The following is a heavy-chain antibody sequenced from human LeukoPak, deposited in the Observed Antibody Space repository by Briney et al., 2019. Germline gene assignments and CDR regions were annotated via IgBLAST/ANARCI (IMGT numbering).Heavy chain of an antibody. CDR2: INGPASNI. V-gene: IGHV3-48*03. CDR3: AKVGYSSHFDY. D-gene: IGHD6-13*01. J-gene: IGHJ4*02. Sequence: GGSLRLSCAASGFTFSLNEMNWVRQAPGKGLEWVSYINGPASNIFYADSVKGRFTISRDNAKNSLYLQMNSLRAEDTAVYYCAKVGYSSHFDYWGQGTLVTVSS. CDR1: GFTFSLNE.